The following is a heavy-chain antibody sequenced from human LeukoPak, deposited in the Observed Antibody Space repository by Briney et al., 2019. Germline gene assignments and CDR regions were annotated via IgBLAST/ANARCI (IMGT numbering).Heavy chain of an antibody. CDR3: ARATYYYYYYMDV. CDR1: GYTFTGYY. Sequence: GASVKVSCKASGYTFTGYYMHWVRQAPGQGLEWMGWINPNSGGTNYAQKFQGRVTMTRDTSISTAYMELSRLRSDDTAVYYCARATYYYYYYMDVWGKGTTVTVSS. CDR2: INPNSGGT. V-gene: IGHV1-2*02. J-gene: IGHJ6*03.